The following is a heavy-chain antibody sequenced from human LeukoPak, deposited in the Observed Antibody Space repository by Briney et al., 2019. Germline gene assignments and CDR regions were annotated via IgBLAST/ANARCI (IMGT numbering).Heavy chain of an antibody. V-gene: IGHV4-30-2*01. CDR1: GGSISSGGYY. Sequence: PSETLSLTCTVSGGSISSGGYYWSWIRQPPGKGLEWIGYIYHSGSTYYNPSLKSRVTISVDRSKNQFSLKLSSVTAADTAVYYCATNHHPWPAPKYYYYYYMDVWGKGTTVTVSS. D-gene: IGHD2-2*01. CDR3: ATNHHPWPAPKYYYYYYMDV. J-gene: IGHJ6*03. CDR2: IYHSGST.